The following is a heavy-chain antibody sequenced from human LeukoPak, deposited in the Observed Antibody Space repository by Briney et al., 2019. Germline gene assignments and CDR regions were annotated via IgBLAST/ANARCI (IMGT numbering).Heavy chain of an antibody. Sequence: ASVKVSCKASGYTFTSYAMNWVRQAPGQGLEWMGWINTNTGSPTYAQGFTGRFVFSLDTSVSTAYLQISSLKAEDTAVYYCAIIPEFFGEDYWGQGTLVTVSS. V-gene: IGHV7-4-1*02. CDR2: INTNTGSP. J-gene: IGHJ4*02. CDR3: AIIPEFFGEDY. CDR1: GYTFTSYA. D-gene: IGHD3-10*01.